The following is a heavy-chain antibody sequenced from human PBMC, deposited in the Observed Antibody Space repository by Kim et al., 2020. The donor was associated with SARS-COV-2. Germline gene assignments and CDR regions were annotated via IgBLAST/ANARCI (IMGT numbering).Heavy chain of an antibody. D-gene: IGHD3-16*01. CDR2: IYPLDSDT. J-gene: IGHJ4*02. V-gene: IGHV5-51*01. CDR3: TNGPPYLIGGPSQYPGGH. CDR1: GYDFTNYW. Sequence: GESLKISCKGYGYDFTNYWIGWVRQMPGRGLEFMGIIYPLDSDTRYRPSFQGHVTISADKSINTAYLQWNNLKASDTAIYFCTNGPPYLIGGPSQYPGGHWGQGTPVTVSS.